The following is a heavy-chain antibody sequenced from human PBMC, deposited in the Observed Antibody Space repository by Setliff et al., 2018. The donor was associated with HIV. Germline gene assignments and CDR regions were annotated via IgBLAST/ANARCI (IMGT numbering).Heavy chain of an antibody. D-gene: IGHD3-10*01. CDR2: FYTSGST. J-gene: IGHJ4*02. V-gene: IGHV4-61*02. Sequence: ASETLSLTCTVSGGSIRNEDYFWSWIRQPAGKGLEWIGRFYTSGSTNYNPPFKSRVTISEGTSENQFSLKLTSVTAADTAIYYCARGGGRVVRGLIGMYYFDYWGQGILVTVSS. CDR1: GGSIRNEDYF. CDR3: ARGGGRVVRGLIGMYYFDY.